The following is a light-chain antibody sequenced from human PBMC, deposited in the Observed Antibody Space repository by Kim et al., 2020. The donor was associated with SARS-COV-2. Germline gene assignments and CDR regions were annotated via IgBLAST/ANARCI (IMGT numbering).Light chain of an antibody. CDR3: QQYDTSPT. CDR1: QSVSGHY. CDR2: GTS. Sequence: WSLGERATLSFRASQSVSGHYLAWYQQRPGQAPKLLIYGTSSRATGIPDRFSGSGSGTDFTLTISRLEPEDFAVYYCQQYDTSPTFGQGTKVDIK. V-gene: IGKV3-20*01. J-gene: IGKJ1*01.